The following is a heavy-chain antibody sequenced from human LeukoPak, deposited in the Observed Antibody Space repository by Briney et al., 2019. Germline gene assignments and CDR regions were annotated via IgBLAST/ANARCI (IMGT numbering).Heavy chain of an antibody. D-gene: IGHD7-27*01. CDR1: VGSISSGGYY. Sequence: SQTLSLTCTVSVGSISSGGYYWSCIRQHPGKGLEWIVYIFYSGRTSYNPSLKSRVTISVETSKNQFSLKLSSVTAADTAVYYGARRTGNTFDIWGQGTVVTVSS. V-gene: IGHV4-31*03. CDR2: IFYSGRT. CDR3: ARRTGNTFDI. J-gene: IGHJ3*02.